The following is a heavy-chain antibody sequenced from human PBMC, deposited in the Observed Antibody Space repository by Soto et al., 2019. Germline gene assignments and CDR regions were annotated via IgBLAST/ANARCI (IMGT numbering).Heavy chain of an antibody. CDR1: GGSISSGDYY. CDR3: ARGSDIVATQEYYFDY. CDR2: IYYSGST. Sequence: QVQLQESGPGLVKPSQTLSLTCTVSGGSISSGDYYWSWIRQPPGKGLEWIGYIYYSGSTYYNPSLKSRVTISVDTSKNQFSLKLSSVTAADTAVYYCARGSDIVATQEYYFDYWGQGTLVTVSS. D-gene: IGHD5-12*01. J-gene: IGHJ4*02. V-gene: IGHV4-30-4*01.